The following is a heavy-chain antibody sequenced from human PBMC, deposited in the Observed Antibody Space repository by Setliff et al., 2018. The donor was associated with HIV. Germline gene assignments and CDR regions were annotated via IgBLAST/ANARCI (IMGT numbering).Heavy chain of an antibody. V-gene: IGHV1-69*13. CDR3: ASPRLDWSFSHFDY. Sequence: SVKVSCKASGGTFTSSAISGVRQARGQGLEWMGAIIPHFDAPQYAQKFQGRVTITADQSTSTAYMELSGLTSEDTAVYYCASPRLDWSFSHFDYWGQGTPVTVSS. CDR2: IIPHFDAP. D-gene: IGHD3-9*01. J-gene: IGHJ4*02. CDR1: GGTFTSSA.